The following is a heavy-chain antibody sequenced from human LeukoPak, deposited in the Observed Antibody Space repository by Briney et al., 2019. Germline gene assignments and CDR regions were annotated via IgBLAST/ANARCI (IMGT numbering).Heavy chain of an antibody. J-gene: IGHJ4*02. Sequence: PSETLSLTCTVSGGSISSYYWSWIRQPPGKGLEWIGYIYYSGSTNYNPSLKSRVTISVDTSKNQFSLKLSSVTAADTAMYYCASAVAGTPNFDYWGQGTLVTVSS. CDR3: ASAVAGTPNFDY. CDR2: IYYSGST. D-gene: IGHD6-19*01. CDR1: GGSISSYY. V-gene: IGHV4-59*01.